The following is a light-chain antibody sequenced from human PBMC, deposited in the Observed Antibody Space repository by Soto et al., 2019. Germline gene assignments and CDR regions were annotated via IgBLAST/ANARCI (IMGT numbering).Light chain of an antibody. Sequence: QSALTQPPSVSGSPGQSVTISFTGTSSDLGSYNRVSWYQQPPGTAPKLMIYEVSNRPSGVPDRFSGSKSGTTASLTISGLEAEDEADYYWSSYTSNSTYVFGIGTKLTVL. J-gene: IGLJ1*01. CDR1: SSDLGSYNR. V-gene: IGLV2-18*02. CDR2: EVS. CDR3: SSYTSNSTYV.